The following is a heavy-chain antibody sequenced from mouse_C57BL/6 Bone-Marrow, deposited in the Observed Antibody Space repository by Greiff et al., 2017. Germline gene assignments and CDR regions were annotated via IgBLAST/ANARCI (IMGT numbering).Heavy chain of an antibody. J-gene: IGHJ4*01. CDR3: ARKKWYYAMDY. Sequence: DVHLVESGGDLVKPGGSLKLSCAASGFTFSSYGMSWVRQTPDKRLEWVATISSGGSYTYYPDSVKGRFTISRDNAKNTLYQQMSSLKSEDTAMYYCARKKWYYAMDYWGQGTSVTVSS. CDR1: GFTFSSYG. V-gene: IGHV5-6*01. CDR2: ISSGGSYT. D-gene: IGHD1-3*01.